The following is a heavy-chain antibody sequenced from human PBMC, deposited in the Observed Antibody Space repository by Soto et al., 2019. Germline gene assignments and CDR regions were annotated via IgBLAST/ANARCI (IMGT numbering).Heavy chain of an antibody. D-gene: IGHD2-15*01. CDR1: GLTFSSYW. Sequence: GGSLRLSCAASGLTFSSYWMHWVRQAPGKGLVWVSRINSDGSSTSYADSVKGRFTISRDNAKNTLYLQMNSLRAEDTAVYYCARRRRDGFNWYDYWGQGTLVTVSS. CDR2: INSDGSST. J-gene: IGHJ4*02. V-gene: IGHV3-74*01. CDR3: ARRRRDGFNWYDY.